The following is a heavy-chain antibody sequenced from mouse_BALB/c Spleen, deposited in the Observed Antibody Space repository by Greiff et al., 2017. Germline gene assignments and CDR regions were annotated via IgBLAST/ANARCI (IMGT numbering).Heavy chain of an antibody. CDR3: ARDRYDYAMDY. CDR2: IRTKANGYTT. CDR1: GFTFTDYY. J-gene: IGHJ4*01. V-gene: IGHV7-3*02. Sequence: EVKLQESGGGLVQPGGSLRLSCATSGFTFTDYYMSWVRQPPVKALEWLGFIRTKANGYTTEYSASVKGRFTISRDNSQSILYLQMNTLRAEDSATYYCARDRYDYAMDYWGQGTSVTVSS. D-gene: IGHD2-14*01.